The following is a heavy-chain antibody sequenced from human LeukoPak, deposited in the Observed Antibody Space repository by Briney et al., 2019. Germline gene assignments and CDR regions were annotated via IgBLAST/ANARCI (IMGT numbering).Heavy chain of an antibody. J-gene: IGHJ4*02. CDR3: ARDLGLGNYYDSSGYYKRFDY. V-gene: IGHV1-18*01. D-gene: IGHD3-22*01. Sequence: ASVKVSCKASGYTFTSYGISWVRQAPGQGLERMGWISAYNGNTNYAQKLQGRVTMTTDTSTSTAYMELRSLRSDDTAVYYCARDLGLGNYYDSSGYYKRFDYWGQGTLVTVSS. CDR2: ISAYNGNT. CDR1: GYTFTSYG.